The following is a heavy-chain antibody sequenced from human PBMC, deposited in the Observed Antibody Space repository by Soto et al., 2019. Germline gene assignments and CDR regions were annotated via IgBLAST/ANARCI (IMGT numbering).Heavy chain of an antibody. J-gene: IGHJ4*02. CDR1: GFTFSSYG. CDR2: IWYDGSNK. D-gene: IGHD5-12*01. Sequence: GGSLRLSCAASGFTFSSYGMHWVRQAPGKGLEWVAVIWYDGSNKYYEDSVKGRFTISRDNSKNTLYLQMNSLRAEDTAVYYCAREASPSGYSGYDRSFDYWGQGTLVTVSS. V-gene: IGHV3-33*01. CDR3: AREASPSGYSGYDRSFDY.